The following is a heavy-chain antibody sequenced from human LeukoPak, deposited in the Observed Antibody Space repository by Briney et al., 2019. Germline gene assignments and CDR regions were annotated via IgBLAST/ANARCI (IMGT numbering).Heavy chain of an antibody. V-gene: IGHV4-39*01. CDR1: GGSISSSSYY. Sequence: SETLSLTCTVSGGSISSSSYYWGWIRQPPGKWLEWIASIYYSGSTYYNPSLKSRVTISVDTSKNQFSLKLSSVTAADTAVYYCAGHLPYSNYCYYWGQGTLATVSS. CDR2: IYYSGST. J-gene: IGHJ4*02. D-gene: IGHD4-11*01. CDR3: AGHLPYSNYCYY.